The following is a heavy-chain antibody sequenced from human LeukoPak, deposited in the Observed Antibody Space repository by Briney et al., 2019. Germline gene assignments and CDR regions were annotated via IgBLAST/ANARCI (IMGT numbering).Heavy chain of an antibody. CDR3: ARESITGHRDFDY. J-gene: IGHJ4*02. Sequence: GGSLRLSCAASGFTFSSYSINWVRQAPGKGLEWISYISSGSRTIYYGDSVEGRFTVSRDNAKNSLYLQMRSLRAEDTAVYYCARESITGHRDFDYWGQGTLVTVSS. CDR1: GFTFSSYS. V-gene: IGHV3-48*01. CDR2: ISSGSRTI. D-gene: IGHD1-20*01.